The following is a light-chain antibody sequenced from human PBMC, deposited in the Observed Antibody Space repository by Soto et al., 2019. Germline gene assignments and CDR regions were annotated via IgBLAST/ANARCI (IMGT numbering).Light chain of an antibody. V-gene: IGKV3-20*01. Sequence: EIVLTQSPGTLSLSPRERATLSCRASQSVSSSYLAWYQQKPGQAPRLLIYGASSRATGIPDRFSGSGSGTDFTRTITRLEPAAFAVYYCHQYGSSGYTFGHGTKLESK. CDR3: HQYGSSGYT. J-gene: IGKJ2*01. CDR2: GAS. CDR1: QSVSSSY.